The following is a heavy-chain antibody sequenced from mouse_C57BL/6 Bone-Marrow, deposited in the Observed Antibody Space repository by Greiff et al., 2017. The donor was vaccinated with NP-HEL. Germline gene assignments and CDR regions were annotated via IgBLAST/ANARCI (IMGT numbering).Heavy chain of an antibody. CDR3: ARDLSDYDDYYAMDY. V-gene: IGHV5-4*01. D-gene: IGHD2-4*01. Sequence: EVQGVESGGGLVKPGGSLKLSCAASGFTFSSYAMSWVRQTPEKRLEWVATISDGGSYTYYPDNVKGRFTISRDNAKNNLYLQMSHLKSEDTAMYYCARDLSDYDDYYAMDYWGQGTSVTVSS. CDR1: GFTFSSYA. CDR2: ISDGGSYT. J-gene: IGHJ4*01.